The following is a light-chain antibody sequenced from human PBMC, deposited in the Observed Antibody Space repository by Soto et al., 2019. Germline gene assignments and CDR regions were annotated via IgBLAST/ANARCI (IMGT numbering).Light chain of an antibody. CDR1: QSVSSN. CDR3: QQYNNWPPRGT. CDR2: GAS. J-gene: IGKJ1*01. V-gene: IGKV3-15*01. Sequence: EIVMTQSPATLSVSPGERATLSCRASQSVSSNLAWYQQKPGQAPRLLIYGASTRATCIPARFSGSGSGTEFTLTISSLQSEDFEVYYCQQYNNWPPRGTFGQGTKVEIK.